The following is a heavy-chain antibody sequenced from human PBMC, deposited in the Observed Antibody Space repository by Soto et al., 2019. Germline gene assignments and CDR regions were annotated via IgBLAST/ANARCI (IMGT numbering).Heavy chain of an antibody. Sequence: GGSLRLSCAASGFTFSSYAMSWVRQAPGKGLEWVSAISGSGGSTYYADSVKGRFTISRDNSKNTLYLQMNSLRAEDTAVYYGAKMGDPELLFWSCWGKGTLVTVAS. J-gene: IGHJ4*02. CDR1: GFTFSSYA. CDR2: ISGSGGST. CDR3: AKMGDPELLFWSC. D-gene: IGHD3-3*01. V-gene: IGHV3-23*01.